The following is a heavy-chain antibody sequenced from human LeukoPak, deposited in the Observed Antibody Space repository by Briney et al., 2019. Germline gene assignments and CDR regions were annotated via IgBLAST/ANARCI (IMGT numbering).Heavy chain of an antibody. Sequence: PSETLSLTCAVYGVSFSGYYWSWIRQPPGKGLEWIGYIYYSGSTNYNPSLKSRVTISVDTSKNQFSLKLSSVTAADTAVYYCAREVPYYDFWSGYPDAFDIWGQGTMVTVSS. J-gene: IGHJ3*02. D-gene: IGHD3-3*01. CDR2: IYYSGST. CDR1: GVSFSGYY. V-gene: IGHV4-59*01. CDR3: AREVPYYDFWSGYPDAFDI.